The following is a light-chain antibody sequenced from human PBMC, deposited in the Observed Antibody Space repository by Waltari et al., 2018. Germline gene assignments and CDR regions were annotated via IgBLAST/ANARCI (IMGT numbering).Light chain of an antibody. J-gene: IGKJ3*01. V-gene: IGKV1-39*01. Sequence: DIQMTQSPSSLSASVGDRVTITCRASQSITTYLNWYQQKPGKAPNLLIYGASSLQSGVPSRFSDSVSGTDFTLTISSLQPEDFATYYCQQTYSTPPFTFGPGTKVDI. CDR1: QSITTY. CDR3: QQTYSTPPFT. CDR2: GAS.